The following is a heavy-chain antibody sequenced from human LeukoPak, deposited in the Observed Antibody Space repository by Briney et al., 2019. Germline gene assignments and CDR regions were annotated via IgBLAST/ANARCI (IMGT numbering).Heavy chain of an antibody. D-gene: IGHD6-25*01. CDR2: VSYLGNDR. CDR3: ARPLERRLIHYFDF. V-gene: IGHV3-30-3*01. CDR1: GFTFNKYA. Sequence: GGSLRLSCAASGFTFNKYAMHWVRQAPGKGLEWVAVVSYLGNDRFYADSVKGRFTISKDNSNNTVYLEINSLRSEDTAVYYCARPLERRLIHYFDFWGPGTLVTVSS. J-gene: IGHJ4*02.